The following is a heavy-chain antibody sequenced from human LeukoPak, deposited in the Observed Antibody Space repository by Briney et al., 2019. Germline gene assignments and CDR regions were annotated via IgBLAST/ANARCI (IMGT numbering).Heavy chain of an antibody. CDR3: ARGPPHYDFWSGYYRGEFDY. J-gene: IGHJ4*02. V-gene: IGHV4-34*01. Sequence: SETLSLTCAVYGGSFSGYYWSWIRQPPGKGLEWFGEINHSGSTNYNPSLKSRVTISVDTSKNQFSLKLSSVTAADTAVYYCARGPPHYDFWSGYYRGEFDYWGQGTLVTVSS. D-gene: IGHD3-3*01. CDR1: GGSFSGYY. CDR2: INHSGST.